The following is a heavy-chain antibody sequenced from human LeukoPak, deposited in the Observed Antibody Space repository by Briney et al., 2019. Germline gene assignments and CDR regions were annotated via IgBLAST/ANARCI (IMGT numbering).Heavy chain of an antibody. D-gene: IGHD3-22*01. Sequence: AAVKVSCKASGYTFTSYDINWVRQATGQGLEWVGWMNPNSGNTGYAQKFQGRVTMTRNTSISTAYMELSSLRSEDTAVYYCASDYYYDSSGCPHPGPDAFDIWGQGTMVTVSS. CDR2: MNPNSGNT. V-gene: IGHV1-8*01. J-gene: IGHJ3*02. CDR1: GYTFTSYD. CDR3: ASDYYYDSSGCPHPGPDAFDI.